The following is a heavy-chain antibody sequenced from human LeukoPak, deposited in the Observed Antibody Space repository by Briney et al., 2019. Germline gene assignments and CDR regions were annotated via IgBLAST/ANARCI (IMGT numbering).Heavy chain of an antibody. Sequence: GSLRLSCAASGFTFSSYAMHWVRQAPGKGLEYVSAISSNGGSTYYANSVKGRFTISRDNSKNTLYLQMGSLRAEDMAVYYCARADDDYDILTGYSAFDIWGQGTMVTVSS. D-gene: IGHD3-9*01. J-gene: IGHJ3*02. CDR3: ARADDDYDILTGYSAFDI. CDR1: GFTFSSYA. V-gene: IGHV3-64*01. CDR2: ISSNGGST.